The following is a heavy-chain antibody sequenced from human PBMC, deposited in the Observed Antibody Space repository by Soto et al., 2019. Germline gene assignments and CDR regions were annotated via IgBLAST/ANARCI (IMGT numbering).Heavy chain of an antibody. J-gene: IGHJ3*02. D-gene: IGHD3-22*01. CDR1: GYTFTSYG. CDR3: ARGTYYYDSSVYPEDAFDI. Sequence: QVQLVQSGAEVKKPGASVKVSCKASGYTFTSYGISWVRQAPGQGLEWMGWISAYNGNTNYAQKLQGRVTMTTDTSTSTAYMELRSLRSDDTAVYYCARGTYYYDSSVYPEDAFDIWGQGTMVTVSS. V-gene: IGHV1-18*01. CDR2: ISAYNGNT.